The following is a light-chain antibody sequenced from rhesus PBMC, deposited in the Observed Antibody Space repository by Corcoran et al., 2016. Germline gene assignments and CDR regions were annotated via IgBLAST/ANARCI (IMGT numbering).Light chain of an antibody. CDR2: GVS. Sequence: QSAPIQSPSVSGSLGQSVTISCTGTSSDVGGYNYVSWYQQPPGKAPKPLIYGVSKRPSGVSDRFSGSKSGNTASLTIAGLQAEDEADYYCCSYTTSSTYICGAGTRLTVL. CDR3: CSYTTSSTYI. V-gene: IGLV2S7*01. CDR1: SSDVGGYNY. J-gene: IGLJ1*01.